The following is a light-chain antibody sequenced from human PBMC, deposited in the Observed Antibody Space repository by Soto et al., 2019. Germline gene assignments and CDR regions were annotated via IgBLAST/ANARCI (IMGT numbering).Light chain of an antibody. V-gene: IGLV2-8*01. Sequence: QSALTQPPSASGSPGQSVTISCTGTNSDLGGFKFVSWYQHHPGKAPKLIIYDFTKRPSGVPERFSGSRSANTASLTVSGLKADDEANYSCNSFAATAPGHNWVLREGPKPNV. CDR3: NSFAATAPGHNWV. CDR2: DFT. J-gene: IGLJ3*02. CDR1: NSDLGGFKF.